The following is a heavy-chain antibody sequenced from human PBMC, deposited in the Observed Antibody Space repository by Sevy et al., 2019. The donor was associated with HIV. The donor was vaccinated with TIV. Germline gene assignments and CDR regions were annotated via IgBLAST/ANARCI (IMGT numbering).Heavy chain of an antibody. V-gene: IGHV4-39*01. CDR3: ARHQGQLLRGYYYYYMDV. J-gene: IGHJ6*03. Sequence: SETLSLTCAVSDGSINSSTFSWGWIRQSPGKGLEWIGSFYYSGSTYYNPSLKSRVTISVDTSKNQFSLQLYSVTAADTAVYYCARHQGQLLRGYYYYYMDVWGKGTTVTVSS. CDR1: DGSINSSTFS. D-gene: IGHD6-13*01. CDR2: FYYSGST.